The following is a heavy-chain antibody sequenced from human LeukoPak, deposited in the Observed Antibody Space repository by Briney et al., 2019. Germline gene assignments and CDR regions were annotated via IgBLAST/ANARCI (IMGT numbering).Heavy chain of an antibody. CDR3: ARTWGSWYFDL. CDR1: GGSISSGDYY. Sequence: PSQTLSLTCTVSGGSISSGDYYWNWIRQPPGKGLEWIGYIYYSGTTNYNPSLKSRVTMSVDTSKNQFSLNLSSVTAADMAVYYCARTWGSWYFDLWGRGTLVTVSS. CDR2: IYYSGTT. V-gene: IGHV4-30-4*01. D-gene: IGHD7-27*01. J-gene: IGHJ2*01.